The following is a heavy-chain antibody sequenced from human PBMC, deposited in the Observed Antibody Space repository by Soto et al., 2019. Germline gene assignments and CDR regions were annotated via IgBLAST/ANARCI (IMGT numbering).Heavy chain of an antibody. D-gene: IGHD3-22*01. CDR3: AKEPDSSGFTYFDY. V-gene: IGHV3-43*01. CDR1: GFTFDDYT. Sequence: EVQLVESGGVVVQPGGSLRLSCAASGFTFDDYTMHWVRQAPGKGLEWVSLISWDGGSTYYADSVKGRFTISRDNSKNSLYLQMNSLRTEVTALYYCAKEPDSSGFTYFDYWGQGTLVTVSS. J-gene: IGHJ4*02. CDR2: ISWDGGST.